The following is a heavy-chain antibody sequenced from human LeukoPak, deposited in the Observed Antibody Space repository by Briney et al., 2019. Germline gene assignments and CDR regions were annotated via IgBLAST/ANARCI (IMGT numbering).Heavy chain of an antibody. Sequence: GGALRLSCAAPGFTLSDYPRHWVPQSPGKGLEWEAVLSYGGSRTYYTDSVKSRFTISRDNSRNRVYLQMTSLATEDTANYCARDWGFDSWGQGTLVTVSS. J-gene: IGHJ4*02. D-gene: IGHD7-27*01. CDR1: GFTLSDYP. CDR3: ARDWGFDS. CDR2: LSYGGSRT. V-gene: IGHV3-30*10.